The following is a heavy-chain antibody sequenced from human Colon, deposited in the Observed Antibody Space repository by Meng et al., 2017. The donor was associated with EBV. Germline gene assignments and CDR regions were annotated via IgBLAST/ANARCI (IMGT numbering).Heavy chain of an antibody. Sequence: QVQLGQVGCDLKKTGGSVKCSCKASGHPFHSYGMNWGRQAPGQGLGWLGWINTNTGNPTYAQGFTGRFVFSLDTSVSTAYLQISSLKAADTAVYYCARLYCSGGSCYTIDYWGQGTLVTVSS. J-gene: IGHJ4*02. CDR1: GHPFHSYG. D-gene: IGHD2-15*01. CDR2: INTNTGNP. V-gene: IGHV7-4-1*02. CDR3: ARLYCSGGSCYTIDY.